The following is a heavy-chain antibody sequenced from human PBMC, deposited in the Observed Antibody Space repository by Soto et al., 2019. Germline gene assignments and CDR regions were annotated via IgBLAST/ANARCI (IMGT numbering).Heavy chain of an antibody. J-gene: IGHJ5*02. V-gene: IGHV4-34*01. CDR1: GASLSDNY. D-gene: IGHD2-21*01. CDR3: ERGRGEFDA. Sequence: SETLSLTCAVYGASLSDNYCNWLRQPPGKGLEWIGEINHSGNTNYNPSLRSRVTISIDTSKNQLSLNLRSVSAADTADYYCERGRGEFDAWGQGTPVTVSS. CDR2: INHSGNT.